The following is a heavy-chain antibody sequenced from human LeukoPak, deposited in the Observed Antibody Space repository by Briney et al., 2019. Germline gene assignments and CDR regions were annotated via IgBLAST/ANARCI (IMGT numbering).Heavy chain of an antibody. CDR3: AKDPMVRGLTYDN. Sequence: GGSLRLSCAASGFTFSRSGMTWVRQAPGKGLESVSAIGRTGGSTYYADSVKGRFTISRDNSKNTLYLQMSSLRADDTAVYYCAKDPMVRGLTYDNWGQGTLVTVSS. CDR1: GFTFSRSG. J-gene: IGHJ4*02. D-gene: IGHD3-10*01. V-gene: IGHV3-23*01. CDR2: IGRTGGST.